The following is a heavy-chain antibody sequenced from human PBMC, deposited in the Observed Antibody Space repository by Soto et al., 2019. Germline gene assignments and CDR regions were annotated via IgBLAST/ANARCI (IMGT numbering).Heavy chain of an antibody. CDR1: GGAFNSFA. J-gene: IGHJ5*02. D-gene: IGHD2-15*01. Sequence: QVHLVQSGAEVKKPGSSVKVSCRASGGAFNSFAITWVRQAPGQGLEWMGEIIPLLATTKYAQKFMGRVIITAGEFTGTAYMELTNLRSDDTAEYYCGKSGFCGSGRCYQGGIDPWGQGTLVTVSS. V-gene: IGHV1-69*01. CDR2: IIPLLATT. CDR3: GKSGFCGSGRCYQGGIDP.